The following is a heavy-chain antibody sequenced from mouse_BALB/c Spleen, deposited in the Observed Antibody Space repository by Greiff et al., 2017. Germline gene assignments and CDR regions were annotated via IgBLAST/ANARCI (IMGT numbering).Heavy chain of an antibody. Sequence: DVKLVESGGDLVKPGGSLKLSCAASGFTFSSYGMSWVRQTPDKRLEWVATISSGGSYTYYPDSVKGRFTISRDNAKNTLYLQMSSLKSEDTAMYYCARHGQGAMDYWGQGTSVTVSS. CDR1: GFTFSSYG. CDR3: ARHGQGAMDY. V-gene: IGHV5-6*02. CDR2: ISSGGSYT. J-gene: IGHJ4*01. D-gene: IGHD6-1*01.